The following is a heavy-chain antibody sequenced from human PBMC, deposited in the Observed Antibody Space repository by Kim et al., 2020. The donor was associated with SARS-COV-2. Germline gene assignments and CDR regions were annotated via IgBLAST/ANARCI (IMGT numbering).Heavy chain of an antibody. Sequence: GGSLRLSCAVSGIPFNSYCMPWVRQAPGKGLEWVADISHDGTDKNYADSVKGRFTISRDNSRNTLYLQMSSLRGEDTALYYCAKDLTHGLVSGSYYY. CDR2: ISHDGTDK. CDR3: AKDLTHGLVSGSYYY. D-gene: IGHD6-25*01. V-gene: IGHV3-30*18. J-gene: IGHJ6*03. CDR1: GIPFNSYC.